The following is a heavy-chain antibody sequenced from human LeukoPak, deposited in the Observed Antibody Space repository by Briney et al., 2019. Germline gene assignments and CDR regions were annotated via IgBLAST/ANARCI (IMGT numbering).Heavy chain of an antibody. D-gene: IGHD3/OR15-3a*01. J-gene: IGHJ4*02. CDR2: IYYSGST. CDR1: GGSLSSYY. V-gene: IGHV4-59*08. CDR3: ARTFSDWNFSDYFDY. Sequence: PSETLSLTCTVSGGSLSSYYWSWIRQPPGKGLEWIGYIYYSGSTNYNPSLKSRVTISVDTSKNQFSLKLSSVTAADTAVYYCARTFSDWNFSDYFDYWGQGTLVTVSS.